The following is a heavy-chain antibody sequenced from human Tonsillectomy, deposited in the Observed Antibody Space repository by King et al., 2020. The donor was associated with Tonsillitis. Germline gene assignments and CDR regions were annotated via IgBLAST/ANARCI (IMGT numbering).Heavy chain of an antibody. J-gene: IGHJ4*02. CDR3: ARETGYYGAQLDS. Sequence: HVQLVESGGGVVQPGRSLRLSCLTSGFTFSSYSLHWVRQAPGKGLEWVASTSSDGNKKNHVDSLKGRFTISRDNSKNTLYLQMNSLRPEDTATYYCARETGYYGAQLDSWGQGILVTVSS. V-gene: IGHV3-30*04. D-gene: IGHD3-9*01. CDR1: GFTFSSYS. CDR2: TSSDGNKK.